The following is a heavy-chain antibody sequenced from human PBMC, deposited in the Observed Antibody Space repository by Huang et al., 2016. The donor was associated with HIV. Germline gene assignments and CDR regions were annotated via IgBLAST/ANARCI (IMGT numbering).Heavy chain of an antibody. CDR2: IHHSGST. Sequence: QVQLQQWGAGLLKPSETLSLTCAVYGGSFSGYYWGWIRQPPGKGLEWIGEIHHSGSTNYNPSLKSRVTISMDTSKTQFSLKLNSVTAADTAVYYCARGPDYYDSSGREAFDIWGQGTMVTVSS. CDR3: ARGPDYYDSSGREAFDI. V-gene: IGHV4-34*01. J-gene: IGHJ3*02. CDR1: GGSFSGYY. D-gene: IGHD3-22*01.